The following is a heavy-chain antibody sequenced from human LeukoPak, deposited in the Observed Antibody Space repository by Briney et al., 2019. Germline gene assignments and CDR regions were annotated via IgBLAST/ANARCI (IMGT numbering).Heavy chain of an antibody. CDR1: GGSISSYY. CDR3: ARAYGSAVRFDP. J-gene: IGHJ5*02. V-gene: IGHV4-59*01. Sequence: SETLSLTCTVSGGSISSYYWSWIRQPPGKGLEWIGYIYYSGSTNYNPSLKSRVTISVDTSKNQFSLKLSSVTAADTAVYYCARAYGSAVRFDPWGQGTLVTVSS. D-gene: IGHD3-10*01. CDR2: IYYSGST.